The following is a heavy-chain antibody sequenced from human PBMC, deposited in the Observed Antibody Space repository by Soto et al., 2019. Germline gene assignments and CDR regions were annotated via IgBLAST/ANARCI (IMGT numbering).Heavy chain of an antibody. CDR2: IIPILGIA. CDR1: GGTFSSYT. CDR3: ARPAAAWWSFDP. Sequence: QVQLVQSGAEVKKPGSSVKVSCKASGGTFSSYTISWVRQAPGQVLEWMGRIIPILGIANYAQKFQCRVTITADKSTSTAYMELSSQRSEDTAVYYCARPAAAWWSFDPWGQGTLVTVCS. V-gene: IGHV1-69*02. J-gene: IGHJ5*02. D-gene: IGHD6-13*01.